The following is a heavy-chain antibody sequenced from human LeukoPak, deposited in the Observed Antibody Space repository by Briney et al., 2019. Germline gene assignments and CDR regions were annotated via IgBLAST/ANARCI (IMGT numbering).Heavy chain of an antibody. J-gene: IGHJ5*02. CDR3: ARNNIAAAGPYNWFDP. CDR1: GGSITNYY. CDR2: IHYSGST. Sequence: PSETLSLTCTVSGGSITNYYWTWLRQPPGKGREWIGYIHYSGSTNYNPSLKSRVTISVDTSKNQFSLKLSPVTAADTAVYYCARNNIAAAGPYNWFDPWGQGTLVTVSS. D-gene: IGHD6-13*01. V-gene: IGHV4-59*01.